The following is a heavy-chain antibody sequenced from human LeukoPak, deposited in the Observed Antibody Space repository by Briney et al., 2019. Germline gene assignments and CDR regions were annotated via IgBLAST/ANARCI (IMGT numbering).Heavy chain of an antibody. CDR2: INPNSGGT. D-gene: IGHD3-16*02. CDR3: ARLSGSPKLGY. V-gene: IGHV1-2*02. Sequence: ASVKVSGKASVYTFTGDYMHWVRQAPGQGLEWMGWINPNSGGTNYAQKFQGRVTMTRDTSISTAYMELSRLRSDDTAVYYCARLSGSPKLGYWGQGTLVTVSS. J-gene: IGHJ4*02. CDR1: VYTFTGDY.